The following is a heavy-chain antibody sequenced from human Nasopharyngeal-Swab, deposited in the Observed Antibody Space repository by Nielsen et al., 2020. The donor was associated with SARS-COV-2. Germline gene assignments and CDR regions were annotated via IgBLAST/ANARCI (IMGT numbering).Heavy chain of an antibody. V-gene: IGHV4-59*01. CDR3: ARGWTGQYFLDY. D-gene: IGHD3/OR15-3a*01. Sequence: WIRQPTGKGLEWIGYIYYSGSTNYNPSLKSRVTISVDTSKNQFSLRLSSATAADTAVYFCARGWTGQYFLDYWGQGTLVTVSS. CDR2: IYYSGST. J-gene: IGHJ4*02.